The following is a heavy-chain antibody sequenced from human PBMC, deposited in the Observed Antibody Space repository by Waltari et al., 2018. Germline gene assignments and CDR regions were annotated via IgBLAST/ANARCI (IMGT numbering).Heavy chain of an antibody. Sequence: QVQLVQSGAEVKKPGASVKVSCKASGYTFTSYAMHWVRQAPGQRLEWMGWINAGNGNTKYSQQFQVRVTITRDTSASTAYVELSSLRSEDTAVYYCARRGSAYSSSWYQGFDYWGQGTMVTVSS. CDR2: INAGNGNT. CDR1: GYTFTSYA. J-gene: IGHJ4*02. CDR3: ARRGSAYSSSWYQGFDY. V-gene: IGHV1-3*01. D-gene: IGHD6-13*01.